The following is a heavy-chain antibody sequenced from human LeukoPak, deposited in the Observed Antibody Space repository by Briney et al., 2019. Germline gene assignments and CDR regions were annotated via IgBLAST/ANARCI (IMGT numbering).Heavy chain of an antibody. CDR2: IYYSGST. Sequence: SETLSLTCTVSGGSISSYYWSWIRQPPGKGLEWIGYIYYSGSTNYNPSLKSRVTISVDTSKNQFSLKLSSVTAADTAVYYCARGYYGSGSEYFQHWGQGTLVTVSS. V-gene: IGHV4-59*01. J-gene: IGHJ1*01. CDR3: ARGYYGSGSEYFQH. CDR1: GGSISSYY. D-gene: IGHD3-10*01.